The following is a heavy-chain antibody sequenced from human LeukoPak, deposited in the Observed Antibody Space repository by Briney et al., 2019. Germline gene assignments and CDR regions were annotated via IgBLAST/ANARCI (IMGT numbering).Heavy chain of an antibody. Sequence: QPGGSLRLSCAASGFSFSTNSMNWVRQAPGKGLEWVSYISGSSSTITYADSMKGRFTISRDNAKNTLYLQMNSLRAEDTAVYYCAKPDRVFDYWGQGTLVTVSS. CDR2: ISGSSSTI. J-gene: IGHJ4*02. V-gene: IGHV3-48*01. D-gene: IGHD3-22*01. CDR3: AKPDRVFDY. CDR1: GFSFSTNS.